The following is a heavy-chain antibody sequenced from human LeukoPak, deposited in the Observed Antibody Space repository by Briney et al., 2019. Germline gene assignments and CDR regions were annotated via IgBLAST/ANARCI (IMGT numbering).Heavy chain of an antibody. V-gene: IGHV3-23*01. CDR2: ISNNGGYT. J-gene: IGHJ4*02. Sequence: PGGSLRLSCAASGFTFSSYAMSWVRQAPGKGLEWVSAISNNGGYTYYADSVQGRFTISRDNSKSTLCLQMNSLRAEDTAVYYCAREPGTDYRKYYFGYWGQGTLVTVSS. D-gene: IGHD3/OR15-3a*01. CDR3: AREPGTDYRKYYFGY. CDR1: GFTFSSYA.